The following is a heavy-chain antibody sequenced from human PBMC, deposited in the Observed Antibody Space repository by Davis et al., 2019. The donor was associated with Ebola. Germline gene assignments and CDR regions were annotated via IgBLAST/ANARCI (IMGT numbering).Heavy chain of an antibody. J-gene: IGHJ4*02. CDR3: ARPSYPPK. V-gene: IGHV4-39*07. CDR1: GGSVSSGAYY. Sequence: SETLSLTCTVSGGSVSSGAYYWNWIRQPPGKGLEWIGSIYHSGSTYYNPSLKSRVTISVDTSKNQFSLKLSSVTAADTAVYYCARPSYPPKWGQGTLVTVSS. CDR2: IYHSGST. D-gene: IGHD2-2*01.